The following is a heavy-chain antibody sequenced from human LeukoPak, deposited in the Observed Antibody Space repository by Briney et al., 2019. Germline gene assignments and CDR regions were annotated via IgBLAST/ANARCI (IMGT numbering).Heavy chain of an antibody. Sequence: ASVKVSCKASVYTFTSYYMHWVRQAPGQGLEWMGVINPSGGSTSYAQKFQGGVTMTSDTFTSSVYMELSSLRSEDTAVYYCARDLAQGFGELLTADVWGRGTTVTVSS. CDR3: ARDLAQGFGELLTADV. D-gene: IGHD3-10*01. CDR1: VYTFTSYY. CDR2: INPSGGST. J-gene: IGHJ6*02. V-gene: IGHV1-46*01.